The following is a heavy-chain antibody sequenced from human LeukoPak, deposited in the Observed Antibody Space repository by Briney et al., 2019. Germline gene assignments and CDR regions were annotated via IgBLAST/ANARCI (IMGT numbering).Heavy chain of an antibody. V-gene: IGHV3-23*01. CDR3: ARDDYGEAFDY. Sequence: GSLRLSCAASGFTFSNYAMSWVRQAPGKGLEWVSGISAGGGSTYYADSVKGRFTISRDNSKNTLYLQMNSLRAEDTAVYYCARDDYGEAFDYWGQGTLVTVSS. J-gene: IGHJ4*02. D-gene: IGHD4-17*01. CDR1: GFTFSNYA. CDR2: ISAGGGST.